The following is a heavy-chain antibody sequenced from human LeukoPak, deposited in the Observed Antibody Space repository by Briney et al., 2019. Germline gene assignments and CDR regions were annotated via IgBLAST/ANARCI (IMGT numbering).Heavy chain of an antibody. D-gene: IGHD3-10*01. V-gene: IGHV3-7*01. J-gene: IGHJ4*02. CDR3: ARIGGSGTYWDY. Sequence: GGSLRLSCAASGFSFSDYWMSWVRQAPGKGLECVANIKYHGSDEHYVDSVRGRFTISRDNAKNSLFLQMNSLRAEDTAVYYCARIGGSGTYWDYWGQGTLVTVSS. CDR1: GFSFSDYW. CDR2: IKYHGSDE.